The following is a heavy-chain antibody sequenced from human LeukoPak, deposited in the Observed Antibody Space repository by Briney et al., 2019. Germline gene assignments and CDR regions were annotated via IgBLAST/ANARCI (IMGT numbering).Heavy chain of an antibody. Sequence: ASVKVSCKASGGTFSSYAISWVRQAPGQGLEWMGRIIPSLGIANYAQKFQGRVTITADKSTSTAYMELSSLRSEDTAVYYCARVRGYDILSGYYTDFDYWGQGTLVTVSS. CDR2: IIPSLGIA. V-gene: IGHV1-69*04. D-gene: IGHD3-9*01. CDR1: GGTFSSYA. J-gene: IGHJ4*02. CDR3: ARVRGYDILSGYYTDFDY.